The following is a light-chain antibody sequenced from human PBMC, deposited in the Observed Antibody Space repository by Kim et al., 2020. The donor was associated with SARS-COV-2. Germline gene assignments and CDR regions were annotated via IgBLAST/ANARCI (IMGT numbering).Light chain of an antibody. Sequence: EIGLTQSPATLSLSPGERATLSCRASQSVTNYLSWYRQKPGQAPSLVIYDASNRATGIPARFSGSGSGTDFTLTISSLEPEDFAVYFCQQRSNSPITFGQGTRLEIK. CDR1: QSVTNY. V-gene: IGKV3-11*01. CDR2: DAS. J-gene: IGKJ5*01. CDR3: QQRSNSPIT.